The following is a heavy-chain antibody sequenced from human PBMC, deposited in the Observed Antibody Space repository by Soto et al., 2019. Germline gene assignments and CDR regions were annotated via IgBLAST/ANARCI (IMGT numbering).Heavy chain of an antibody. V-gene: IGHV3-21*01. CDR1: GFTFSSYS. CDR2: ISSSSSYI. D-gene: IGHD3-3*01. Sequence: GGSLRLSCAASGFTFSSYSMNWVRQAPGKWLEWVSSISSSSSYIYYADSVKGRFTISRDNAKNSLYLQMNSLRAEDTAVYYCARVRFLEWTQYGMDVWGQGTTVTVSS. J-gene: IGHJ6*02. CDR3: ARVRFLEWTQYGMDV.